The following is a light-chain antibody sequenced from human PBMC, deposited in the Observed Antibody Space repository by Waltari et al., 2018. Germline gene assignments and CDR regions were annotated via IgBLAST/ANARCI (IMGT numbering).Light chain of an antibody. V-gene: IGLV2-11*01. Sequence: QSALTQFRSVSGSLGQSVTISCTGTSSDVGGYNYVSWYQQHPGKAPQLMIYDVNKRPSGVPDRFSGSKSGNTASLTISGLQAEDEAGYYCCSYGGSYTWVFGGGTELTVL. J-gene: IGLJ3*02. CDR3: CSYGGSYTWV. CDR2: DVN. CDR1: SSDVGGYNY.